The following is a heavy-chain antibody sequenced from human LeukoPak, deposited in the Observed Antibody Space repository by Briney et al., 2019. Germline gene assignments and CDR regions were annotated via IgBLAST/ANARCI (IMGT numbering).Heavy chain of an antibody. D-gene: IGHD3-22*01. CDR1: GFNFSRHA. Sequence: GSLRLSCSASGFNFSRHAMSWVRQASGKGLEWVPAIRGSGGSTYYADSVKGRFTISRDNSKNTLYLQMNSLRAEDTAVYYCAKDSYYDSSGYPYYFDYWGQGTLVTVSS. CDR2: IRGSGGST. V-gene: IGHV3-23*01. J-gene: IGHJ4*02. CDR3: AKDSYYDSSGYPYYFDY.